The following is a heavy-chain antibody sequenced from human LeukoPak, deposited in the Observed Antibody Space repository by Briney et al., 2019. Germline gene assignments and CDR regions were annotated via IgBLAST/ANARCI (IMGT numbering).Heavy chain of an antibody. Sequence: PGGSLRLSCAASGFTFSTFWMSWVRQAPGKGLEWVANIKPDGGAKYYVDSVKGRFTISRDNAKNSLYLQMNSLRAEDTAVYYCARGYISPRMNWFDPWGQGTLVTVSS. D-gene: IGHD3-16*02. CDR2: IKPDGGAK. CDR3: ARGYISPRMNWFDP. CDR1: GFTFSTFW. V-gene: IGHV3-7*05. J-gene: IGHJ5*02.